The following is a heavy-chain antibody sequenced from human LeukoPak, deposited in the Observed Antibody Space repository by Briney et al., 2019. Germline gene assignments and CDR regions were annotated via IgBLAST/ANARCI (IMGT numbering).Heavy chain of an antibody. CDR3: ARDVGGREGLDY. V-gene: IGHV4-59*01. Sequence: SETLSLTCTVSGGSISSYYWSWIRQPPGKGLEWIGYIYYSGSTNYNPSLKSRVTISVDTSKNQFSLKLSSVTAADTAVYYCARDVGGREGLDYWGQGTLVTVS. J-gene: IGHJ4*02. CDR1: GGSISSYY. CDR2: IYYSGST. D-gene: IGHD2-15*01.